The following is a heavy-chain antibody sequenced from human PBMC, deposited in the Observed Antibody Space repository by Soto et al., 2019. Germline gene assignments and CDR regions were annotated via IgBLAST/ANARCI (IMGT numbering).Heavy chain of an antibody. V-gene: IGHV3-33*01. D-gene: IGHD6-13*01. CDR1: GFTFSSNG. Sequence: GGSLRLSCTASGFTFSSNGMHWVRQAPGKGLEWVAVIWSDGSNKYYADSVKGRFTIFRDNSKSTLYLQMNGLRAEDTAVYYCARDGSNKPGFYYGMDVWGQGXTVTVYS. CDR2: IWSDGSNK. J-gene: IGHJ6*02. CDR3: ARDGSNKPGFYYGMDV.